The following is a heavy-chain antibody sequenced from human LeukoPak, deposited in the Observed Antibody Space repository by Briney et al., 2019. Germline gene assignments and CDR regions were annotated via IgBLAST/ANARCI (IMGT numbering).Heavy chain of an antibody. V-gene: IGHV3-74*01. CDR3: AKDHYWSIDY. Sequence: GGSLRLSCAASGFDFSSNWMHWVRHAPGQGLVWVSRIKGDGISTNYADSVKGRFTISKDIAKNTLYLQMNSLRAEDTGVYYCAKDHYWSIDYWGRGTLVTVSS. CDR1: GFDFSSNW. J-gene: IGHJ4*02. D-gene: IGHD3-3*01. CDR2: IKGDGIST.